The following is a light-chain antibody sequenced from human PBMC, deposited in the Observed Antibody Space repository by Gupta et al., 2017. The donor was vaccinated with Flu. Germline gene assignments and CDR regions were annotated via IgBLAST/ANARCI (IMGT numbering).Light chain of an antibody. CDR2: AAS. V-gene: IGKV1-12*01. CDR1: QDISRW. Sequence: PSSVSASVGDRVTITCRASQDISRWLAWYKEKPGKAPEALIYAASSFQSGVPSRFSGSGSGTDFTLTISSLQPEDFATYYCQQAHIVPPTFGGGTRVEIE. J-gene: IGKJ4*02. CDR3: QQAHIVPPT.